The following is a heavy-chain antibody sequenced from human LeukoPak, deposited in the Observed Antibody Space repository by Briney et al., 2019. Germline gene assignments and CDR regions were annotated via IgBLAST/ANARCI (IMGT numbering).Heavy chain of an antibody. V-gene: IGHV1-18*01. CDR3: ARDSVIVGATGFDY. CDR2: ISAYNGNT. Sequence: ASVKVSCKASGYTFTSYGISWVRQAPGQGLEWMGWISAYNGNTNYAQKLQGRVTMTTDTSTSTAYMELRGLRSDDTAVYYCARDSVIVGATGFDYWGQGTLVTVSS. J-gene: IGHJ4*02. D-gene: IGHD1-26*01. CDR1: GYTFTSYG.